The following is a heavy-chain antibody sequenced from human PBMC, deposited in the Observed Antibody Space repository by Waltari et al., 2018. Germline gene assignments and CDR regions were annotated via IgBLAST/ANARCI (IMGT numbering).Heavy chain of an antibody. CDR1: GGSFSGYY. J-gene: IGHJ5*02. D-gene: IGHD1-26*01. CDR2: INHSGST. V-gene: IGHV4-34*01. CDR3: VCVGGGWFDP. Sequence: QVQLQQWGAGLLKPSETLSLTCAVYGGSFSGYYLSWIRQPPGKGLEWIGDINHSGSTNYNPSLKSRVTISVDTSMNQFSLKLNSVTAADTAVYYCVCVGGGWFDPWGQGTLVTVSS.